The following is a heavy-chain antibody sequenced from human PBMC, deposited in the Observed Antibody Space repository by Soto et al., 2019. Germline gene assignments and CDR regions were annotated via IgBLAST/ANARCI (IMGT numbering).Heavy chain of an antibody. CDR1: GYTFTSYG. CDR3: AVRYSSGWFDPS. CDR2: ISAYNGNT. V-gene: IGHV1-18*01. D-gene: IGHD6-19*01. J-gene: IGHJ5*02. Sequence: ASVKVSCKASGYTFTSYGISWVRPAPGQGLEWMGWISAYNGNTNYAQKLQGRVTMTTDTSTSTAYMELRSLRSDDTAVYYCAVRYSSGWFDPSWGQGTLVTVSS.